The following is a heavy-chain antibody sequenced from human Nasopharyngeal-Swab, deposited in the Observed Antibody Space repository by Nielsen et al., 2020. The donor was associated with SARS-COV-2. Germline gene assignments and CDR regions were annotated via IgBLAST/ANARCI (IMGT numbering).Heavy chain of an antibody. D-gene: IGHD6-25*01. CDR3: ARDILGSSGWKHFDS. CDR1: GFRFSGYG. J-gene: IGHJ4*02. Sequence: GESLKISYAASGFRFSGYGMHWVRQAPGKGLEWVAYISFDVINQAYAESARGRFTVSRDNSKNTLFLQMNSLIIEDTAVYYCARDILGSSGWKHFDSWGQGTLVTVSS. V-gene: IGHV3-30*03. CDR2: ISFDVINQ.